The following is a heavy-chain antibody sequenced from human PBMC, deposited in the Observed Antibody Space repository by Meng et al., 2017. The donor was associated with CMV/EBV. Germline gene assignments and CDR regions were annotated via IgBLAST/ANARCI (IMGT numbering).Heavy chain of an antibody. CDR1: GYTFTSYY. Sequence: ASVKVSCKASGYTFTSYYMHWVRQAPGQGLEWMGIINPSGGSTSYAQKFQGRVTMTRDTSTSTVYMELSSLSSEDTAVYYCARDSVRDIVVVPAADYYYYGMDVWGQGTTVTVAS. CDR2: INPSGGST. D-gene: IGHD2-2*01. V-gene: IGHV1-46*01. CDR3: ARDSVRDIVVVPAADYYYYGMDV. J-gene: IGHJ6*02.